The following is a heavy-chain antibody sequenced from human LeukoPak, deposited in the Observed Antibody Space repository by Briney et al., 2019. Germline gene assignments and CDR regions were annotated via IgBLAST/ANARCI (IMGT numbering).Heavy chain of an antibody. CDR2: MNPNSGNT. J-gene: IGHJ3*02. D-gene: IGHD3-10*02. V-gene: IGHV1-8*01. CDR1: GYTFTSYD. CDR3: ARGRGSITMSPGGNDAFDI. Sequence: VSVKVSCKASGYTFTSYDINWVRQATGQGLEWMGWMNPNSGNTGYAQKFQGRVTMTRNTSISTAYMELSGLRSEDTAVYYCARGRGSITMSPGGNDAFDIWGQGTMVTVSS.